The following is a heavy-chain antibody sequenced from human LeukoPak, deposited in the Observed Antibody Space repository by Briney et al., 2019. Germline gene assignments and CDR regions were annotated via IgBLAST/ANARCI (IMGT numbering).Heavy chain of an antibody. CDR1: GYTFTGYY. V-gene: IGHV1-2*02. CDR3: ARASYDFWSGYGGVPYGY. J-gene: IGHJ4*02. D-gene: IGHD3-3*01. CDR2: INPNSGGT. Sequence: ASVKVSCKASGYTFTGYYMHWVRQAPGQGLEWMGWINPNSGGTNYAQKFQGRVTMTRDTSISTAYMELSRLRSDDTAVYYCARASYDFWSGYGGVPYGYWGQGTLVTVSS.